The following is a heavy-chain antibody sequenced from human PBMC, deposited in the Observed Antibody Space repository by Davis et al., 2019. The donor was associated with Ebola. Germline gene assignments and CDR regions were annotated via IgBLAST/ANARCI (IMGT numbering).Heavy chain of an antibody. CDR3: ARQGIDTSMVDYHYYAMDV. J-gene: IGHJ6*02. Sequence: GESLKISCKGSGYGFTSYWIAWVRQMPGKGLEWMGILFPRDPDPRYSPSFQGQVTISVDKSISTAYLQWSSLKASDTAMYFCARQGIDTSMVDYHYYAMDVWGQGTTVTVSS. V-gene: IGHV5-51*01. CDR1: GYGFTSYW. CDR2: LFPRDPDP. D-gene: IGHD5-18*01.